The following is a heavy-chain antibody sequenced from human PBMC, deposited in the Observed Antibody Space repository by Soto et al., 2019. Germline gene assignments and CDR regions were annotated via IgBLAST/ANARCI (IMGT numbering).Heavy chain of an antibody. V-gene: IGHV4-31*03. J-gene: IGHJ4*02. CDR1: GDSISSGGFY. CDR3: ATCGRLYSPVTARAH. Sequence: SETLSLTCTVSGDSISSGGFYCSWIRQHPGKGLERIGYVYYTGTTYYNPSLTSRLTMSIDTSKNQFSLKLSSVTAADTAVYYCATCGRLYSPVTARAHWGPGRQVTVSS. CDR2: VYYTGTT. D-gene: IGHD1-26*01.